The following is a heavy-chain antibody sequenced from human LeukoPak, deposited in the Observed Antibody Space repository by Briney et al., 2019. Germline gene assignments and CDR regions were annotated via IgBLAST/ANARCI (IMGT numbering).Heavy chain of an antibody. D-gene: IGHD7-27*01. J-gene: IGHJ4*02. V-gene: IGHV3-53*05. CDR2: IYSGGST. CDR1: GFTVSSNY. Sequence: GGSLRLSCAASGFTVSSNYMSWVRQAPGKGLEWVSVIYSGGSTYYADSVKGRFTISRDNSKNTLYLQMNSLRAEDMALYYCAKGSRETGVDYWGQGTLVAVSS. CDR3: AKGSRETGVDY.